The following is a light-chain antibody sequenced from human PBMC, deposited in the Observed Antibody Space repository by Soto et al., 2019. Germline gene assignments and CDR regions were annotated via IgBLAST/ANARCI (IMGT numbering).Light chain of an antibody. CDR1: TSNIGSNS. J-gene: IGLJ7*01. Sequence: QSALTQPPSVSAAPGQRVTISCSGSTSNIGSNSVSWYQQLPGTAPKLLIYDNNQRPSGIPDGFSGSKSGTSATLGITGLQPGDEADYYCGTWDNSLSAWVFGGGTQLTVL. CDR2: DNN. V-gene: IGLV1-51*01. CDR3: GTWDNSLSAWV.